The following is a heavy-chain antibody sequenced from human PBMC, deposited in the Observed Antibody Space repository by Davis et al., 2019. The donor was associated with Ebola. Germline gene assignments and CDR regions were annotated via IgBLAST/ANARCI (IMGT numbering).Heavy chain of an antibody. D-gene: IGHD2/OR15-2a*01. CDR3: VKDSSNIWFDI. Sequence: GGSLRLSCETSGFIFRNYVMSWVRQAPGKGLEWVSTFGTGGDTYCADSVKGRFAISRDNSRGTLYLQMNSLRVEDSAIYYCVKDSSNIWFDIWGQGTTVTVSS. J-gene: IGHJ3*02. CDR1: GFIFRNYV. CDR2: FGTGGDT. V-gene: IGHV3-23*01.